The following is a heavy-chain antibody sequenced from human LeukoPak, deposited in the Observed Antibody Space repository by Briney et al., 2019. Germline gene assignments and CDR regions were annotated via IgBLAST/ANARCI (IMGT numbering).Heavy chain of an antibody. CDR1: GGSISSGGYS. CDR3: ARVFGVFDY. V-gene: IGHV4-30-2*01. J-gene: IGHJ4*02. Sequence: SQTLSLTCAVSGGSISSGGYSWSWIRQPPGKGLEWIGYIYHSGSTYYNPSLKSRVTISVDRSKNQFSLKLSSVTAADTAVYYCARVFGVFDYWGQGTLVTVSS. CDR2: IYHSGST. D-gene: IGHD3-3*01.